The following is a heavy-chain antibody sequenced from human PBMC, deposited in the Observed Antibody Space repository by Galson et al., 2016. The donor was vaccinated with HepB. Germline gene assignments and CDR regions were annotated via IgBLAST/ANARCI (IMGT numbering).Heavy chain of an antibody. CDR2: INSGGGT. CDR3: ARDLGALGP. V-gene: IGHV3-66*01. D-gene: IGHD3-16*01. CDR1: GFTVSSNY. Sequence: SLRLSCAASGFTVSSNYMSWVRQAPGKGLEWVSVINSGGGTYYADSVKGRFTISRDSSKNTLYLQMDSLRAEDTAVYYCARDLGALGPWGQGTLVTVSS. J-gene: IGHJ5*02.